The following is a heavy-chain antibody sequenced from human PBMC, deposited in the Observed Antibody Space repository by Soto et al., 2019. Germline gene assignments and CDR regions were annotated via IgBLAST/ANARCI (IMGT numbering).Heavy chain of an antibody. CDR3: ARYSLVVVVAATENYFDY. D-gene: IGHD2-15*01. CDR1: GFTFSSYW. Sequence: PGGSLRLSCAASGFTFSSYWMSWVRQAPGKGLEWVANIKQDGSEKYYADSVKGRFTISRDNAKNSLYLQMNSLRAEDTAVYYCARYSLVVVVAATENYFDYWGQGTLVTVSS. CDR2: IKQDGSEK. V-gene: IGHV3-7*01. J-gene: IGHJ4*02.